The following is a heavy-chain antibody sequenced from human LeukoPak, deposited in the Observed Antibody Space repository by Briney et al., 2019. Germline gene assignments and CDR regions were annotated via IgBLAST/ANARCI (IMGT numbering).Heavy chain of an antibody. CDR2: ISYDGSSK. Sequence: PGGSLRLSCAASGFSFSNYGMHWVRQAPGKGLEWVAVISYDGSSKYYADSVKGRFTISKDNSEDTLYLQMNSLRVEDTAIYYCVRDHQWAFDNWGQGVLVTVSS. V-gene: IGHV3-30*03. J-gene: IGHJ4*02. CDR1: GFSFSNYG. D-gene: IGHD1-26*01. CDR3: VRDHQWAFDN.